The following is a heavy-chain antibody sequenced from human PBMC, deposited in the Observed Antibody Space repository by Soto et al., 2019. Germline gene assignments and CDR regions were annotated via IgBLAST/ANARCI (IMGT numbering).Heavy chain of an antibody. CDR1: GFTVSSNY. CDR3: ASYRRDGYNQGYYYGMDV. V-gene: IGHV3-66*01. Sequence: HPGGSLRLSCAASGFTVSSNYMSWVRQAPGKGLEWVSVIYSGGSTYYADSVKGRFTISRDNSKNTLYLQMNSLRAEDTAVYYCASYRRDGYNQGYYYGMDVWGQGTTVTVSS. D-gene: IGHD5-12*01. J-gene: IGHJ6*02. CDR2: IYSGGST.